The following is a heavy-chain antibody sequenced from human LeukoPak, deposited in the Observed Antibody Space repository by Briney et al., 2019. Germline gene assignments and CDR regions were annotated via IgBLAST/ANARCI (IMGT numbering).Heavy chain of an antibody. CDR1: GGSINTYF. Sequence: SETLSLTCTVSGGSINTYFWSWIRQPPGKGLEWIGYIYYSGNTNYNPSLKSRVTMAVDTSKNQHSLKLSSVTAADTAVYYCARDRDCSGGSCYSGFFDYWGQGTLVTVSS. D-gene: IGHD2-15*01. V-gene: IGHV4-59*12. CDR2: IYYSGNT. CDR3: ARDRDCSGGSCYSGFFDY. J-gene: IGHJ4*02.